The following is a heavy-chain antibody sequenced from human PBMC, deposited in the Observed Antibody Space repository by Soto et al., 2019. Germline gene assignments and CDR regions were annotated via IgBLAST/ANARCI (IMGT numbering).Heavy chain of an antibody. CDR3: SRLSILTGYYIFDY. D-gene: IGHD3-9*01. J-gene: IGHJ4*02. V-gene: IGHV4-39*01. CDR1: GGSVSSSISY. Sequence: SETLSLTCTVSGGSVSSSISYWGWIRQPPGKGLEWIGSIFYSGNTYYNPSLRSRVTISIDTSKKQFSLKLSSVTAADTAVYYCSRLSILTGYYIFDYWGQGALVTVSS. CDR2: IFYSGNT.